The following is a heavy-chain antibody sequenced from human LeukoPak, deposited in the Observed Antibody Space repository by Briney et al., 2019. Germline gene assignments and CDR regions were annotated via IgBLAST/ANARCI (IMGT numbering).Heavy chain of an antibody. D-gene: IGHD6-19*01. J-gene: IGHJ4*02. CDR3: ATGGRYSSSDD. V-gene: IGHV3-21*01. CDR2: ISSSSSYI. Sequence: GGSLRLSCAASGFSFSSYTMNWVRQAPGKGLEWVSSISSSSSYIYYADSVKGRFTISRDNAKNSLYLQMNSLRAEDTAVYYCATGGRYSSSDDWGQGTLVTVSS. CDR1: GFSFSSYT.